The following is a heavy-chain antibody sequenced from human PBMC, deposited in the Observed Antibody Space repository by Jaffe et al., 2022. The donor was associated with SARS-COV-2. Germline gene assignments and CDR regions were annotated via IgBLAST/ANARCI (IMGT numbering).Heavy chain of an antibody. CDR3: ARAPLGYCSSTSCYPIGYFDY. V-gene: IGHV3-30*04. J-gene: IGHJ4*02. D-gene: IGHD2-2*01. Sequence: QVQLVESGGGVVQPGRSLRLSCAASGFTFSSYAMHWVRQAPGKGLEWVAVISYDGSNKYYADSVKGRFTISRDNSKNTLYLQMNSLRAEDTAVYYCARAPLGYCSSTSCYPIGYFDYWGQGTLVTVSS. CDR1: GFTFSSYA. CDR2: ISYDGSNK.